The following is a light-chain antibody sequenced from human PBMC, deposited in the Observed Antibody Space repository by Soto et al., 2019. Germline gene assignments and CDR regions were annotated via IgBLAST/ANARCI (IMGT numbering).Light chain of an antibody. CDR3: QHHINWPLT. CDR1: QTVSSS. CDR2: EVS. V-gene: IGKV3-11*01. J-gene: IGKJ4*01. Sequence: EIVLTQSPATLSLSPGERDTLSCRASQTVSSSLAWYQQKPGEAPRLLIYEVSNRATGIPARFRGSGSGADFTLPISSLEPGDFALYYCQHHINWPLTFGGGTMV.